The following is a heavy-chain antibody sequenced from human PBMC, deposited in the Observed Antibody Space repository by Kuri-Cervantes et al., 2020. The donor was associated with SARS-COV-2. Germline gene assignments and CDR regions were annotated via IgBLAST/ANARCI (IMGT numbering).Heavy chain of an antibody. Sequence: GGSLRLSCAASGFTFSGSAMHWVRQAPGKGLEWVSSISSSSSYIYYADSVKGRFTISRDNAKNSLYLLMNSLRAEDTAVYYCARVPGVGATPVDYWGQGTLVTVSS. J-gene: IGHJ4*02. CDR3: ARVPGVGATPVDY. CDR2: ISSSSSYI. CDR1: GFTFSGSA. D-gene: IGHD1-26*01. V-gene: IGHV3-21*04.